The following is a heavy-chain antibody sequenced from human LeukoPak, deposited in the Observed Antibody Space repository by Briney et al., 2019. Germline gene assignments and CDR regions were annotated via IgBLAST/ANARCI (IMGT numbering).Heavy chain of an antibody. CDR2: ISSSSSYI. J-gene: IGHJ4*02. V-gene: IGHV3-21*04. D-gene: IGHD3-22*01. Sequence: GGSLRLSCAASGFTFSSYSMNWVRQAPGKGLEWVSSISSSSSYIYYADSVKGRFTISRDNSKNSLYLQMNSLRTEDTALYYCAKDMAGTTYYYDSSGYYLGDWGQGTLVTVSS. CDR1: GFTFSSYS. CDR3: AKDMAGTTYYYDSSGYYLGD.